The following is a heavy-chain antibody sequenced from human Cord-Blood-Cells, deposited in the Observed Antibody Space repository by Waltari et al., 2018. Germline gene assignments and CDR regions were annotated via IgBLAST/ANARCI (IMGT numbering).Heavy chain of an antibody. J-gene: IGHJ5*02. CDR3: ARGGFKGPLNNWFDP. Sequence: QVQLVQSGAEVKKPGASVKVSCKASGYTFTGYYMHWVRQAPGQGLEWMGWIKPNSGGTNYAQKFQGRVTMTMDTSISTAYMELSRLRSDDTAVYYCARGGFKGPLNNWFDPWGQGTLVTVSS. V-gene: IGHV1-2*02. CDR2: IKPNSGGT. CDR1: GYTFTGYY.